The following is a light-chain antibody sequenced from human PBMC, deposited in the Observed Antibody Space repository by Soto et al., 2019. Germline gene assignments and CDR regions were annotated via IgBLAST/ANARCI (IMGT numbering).Light chain of an antibody. J-gene: IGLJ2*01. CDR1: NNL. CDR2: EGS. V-gene: IGLV2-23*01. CDR3: CSYAGSSTDVV. Sequence: QLVLTQPASVSGSPGQSITISCTATNNLVSWYQQHPGKAPKLLIYEGSQRPSGVSNRFSGSRSGNTASLTISGLQAEDEADYYCCSYAGSSTDVVFGGGTKLTVL.